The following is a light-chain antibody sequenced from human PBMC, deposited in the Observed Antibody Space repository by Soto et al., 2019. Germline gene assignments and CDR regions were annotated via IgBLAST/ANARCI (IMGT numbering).Light chain of an antibody. V-gene: IGKV3-20*01. Sequence: EIVLTQSPGTLSLSPGERATLSCRASQSVRSSYLAWYQQKPGQAPRLLIYGASSRATGIPDRFSGSGSGTEFTLTISSLEAEDFVVYYCQQYGSSPPYPFGQGTKLEIK. CDR2: GAS. J-gene: IGKJ2*01. CDR3: QQYGSSPPYP. CDR1: QSVRSSY.